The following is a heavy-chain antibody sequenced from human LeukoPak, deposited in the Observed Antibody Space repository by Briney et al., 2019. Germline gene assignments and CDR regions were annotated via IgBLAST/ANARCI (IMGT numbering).Heavy chain of an antibody. CDR3: ARDRRTYYYDTSGYYYFDY. Sequence: GGSLRLSCAASGFTFDDYGMSWVRQAPGKGLEWVSTINYNGGSTSYADSVKGRFTISRDNAKNSLYLQMNSLRAEDAALYYCARDRRTYYYDTSGYYYFDYWGQGTLVTVSS. V-gene: IGHV3-20*04. CDR1: GFTFDDYG. D-gene: IGHD3-22*01. J-gene: IGHJ4*02. CDR2: INYNGGST.